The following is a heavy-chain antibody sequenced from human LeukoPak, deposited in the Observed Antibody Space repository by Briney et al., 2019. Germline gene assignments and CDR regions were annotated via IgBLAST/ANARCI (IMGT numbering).Heavy chain of an antibody. Sequence: GGSLRLSCAASGFTFSSYWMHWVRQTPGKGLIYISRINNDGSSANYADSVKGRFTISRDNAKNSLYLQMNSLRVEDTAVYYCARAHNWKYGTFDYWGQGTLVTVSS. J-gene: IGHJ4*02. D-gene: IGHD1-20*01. CDR1: GFTFSSYW. V-gene: IGHV3-74*01. CDR3: ARAHNWKYGTFDY. CDR2: INNDGSSA.